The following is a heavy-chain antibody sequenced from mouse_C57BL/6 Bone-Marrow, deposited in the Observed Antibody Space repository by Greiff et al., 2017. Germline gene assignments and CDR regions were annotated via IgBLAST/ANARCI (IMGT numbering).Heavy chain of an antibody. D-gene: IGHD2-4*01. CDR2: ISDGGSYT. CDR3: ARAPDYDGPMDY. V-gene: IGHV5-4*01. CDR1: GFTFSSYA. J-gene: IGHJ4*01. Sequence: EVQVVESGGGLVKPGGSLKLSCAASGFTFSSYAMSWVRQTPEKRLEWVATISDGGSYTYYPDNVKGRFTISRDNAKNNLYLQMSHLNSEDTAMYYCARAPDYDGPMDYWGQGTSVTVSS.